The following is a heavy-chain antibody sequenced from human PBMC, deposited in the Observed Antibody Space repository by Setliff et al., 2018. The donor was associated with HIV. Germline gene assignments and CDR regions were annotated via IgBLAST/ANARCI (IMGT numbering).Heavy chain of an antibody. J-gene: IGHJ5*01. CDR2: VSASGTT. Sequence: KSSETLSLTCAVYGGSFSGYHWSWIRQPPGKGLEWIGYVSASGTTKYNPSLQSRVTISGDSSKNQFSLDLSSVTAADPAVYYCARTRSGTSYGEMNWFDSWGQGILVTVSS. CDR3: ARTRSGTSYGEMNWFDS. D-gene: IGHD3-10*01. V-gene: IGHV4-4*08. CDR1: GGSFSGYH.